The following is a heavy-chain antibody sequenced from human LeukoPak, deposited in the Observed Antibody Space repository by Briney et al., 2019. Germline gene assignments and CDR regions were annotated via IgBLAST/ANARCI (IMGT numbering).Heavy chain of an antibody. D-gene: IGHD3-22*01. CDR1: GITLSNYG. J-gene: IGHJ4*02. V-gene: IGHV3-23*01. CDR3: AKRGVVIRVILVGFHKEAYYFDS. Sequence: GGSLRLSCAVSGITLSNYGMSWVRQAPGKGLEWVAGISDSGGRTNYADSVKGRLTISRDNPKNTLYLQMNSLRAEDTAVYFCAKRGVVIRVILVGFHKEAYYFDSWGQGALVTVSS. CDR2: ISDSGGRT.